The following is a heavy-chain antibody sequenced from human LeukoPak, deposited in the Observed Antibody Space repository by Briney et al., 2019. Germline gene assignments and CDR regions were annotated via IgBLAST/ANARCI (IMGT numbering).Heavy chain of an antibody. Sequence: SETLSLTCTVSGGSIRSYYWSWIRQPAGKGLEWIGRIYTSGSTNYNPSLKSRVTMSVDTSKNQFSLKLSSVTAADTAVYYCAGAVVVAATPHYYYYYGMDVWGQGTTVTVSS. CDR2: IYTSGST. CDR3: AGAVVVAATPHYYYYYGMDV. D-gene: IGHD2-15*01. CDR1: GGSIRSYY. J-gene: IGHJ6*02. V-gene: IGHV4-4*07.